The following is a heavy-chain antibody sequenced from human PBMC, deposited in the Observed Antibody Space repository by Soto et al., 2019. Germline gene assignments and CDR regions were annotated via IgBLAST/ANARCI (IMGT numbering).Heavy chain of an antibody. CDR3: ARQAAAPGIDLWFDP. V-gene: IGHV4-39*01. CDR1: GGSISSSRSY. J-gene: IGHJ5*02. D-gene: IGHD6-13*01. Sequence: SEPLSLTCNVSGGSISSSRSYWAWFRQPPGKELEWIANIFYAGNTYYNPSLKSRVTVSVDTSKNQFSLKLDSVTAADTAVYYCARQAAAPGIDLWFDPWGQGTLVT. CDR2: IFYAGNT.